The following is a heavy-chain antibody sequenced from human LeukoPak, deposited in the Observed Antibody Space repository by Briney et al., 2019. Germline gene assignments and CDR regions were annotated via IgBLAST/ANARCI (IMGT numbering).Heavy chain of an antibody. D-gene: IGHD3-16*01. CDR1: GGTFSSYA. J-gene: IGHJ4*02. Sequence: GASVKVSCKASGGTFSSYAISWVRQAPGQGLEWMGGITPIFGTANYAQKLQGRVTITADESTSTAYMELSSLRSEDTAVYYCARDSGGVFDYWGQGTLVTVSS. CDR3: ARDSGGVFDY. V-gene: IGHV1-69*13. CDR2: ITPIFGTA.